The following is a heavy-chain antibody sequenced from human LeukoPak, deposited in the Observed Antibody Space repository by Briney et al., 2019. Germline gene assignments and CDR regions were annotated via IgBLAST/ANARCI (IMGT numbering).Heavy chain of an antibody. CDR2: IWADGINK. Sequence: GGSLRLSCAASGFTLSSTGMHWVRQAPGKGLEWVAVIWADGINKFYSDSVRGRFTFSRDNSKNTLSLQMNSLRVEDTAVYYCVXERKPFDAFDIWGQGTLVTVSS. CDR3: VXERKPFDAFDI. V-gene: IGHV3-33*01. J-gene: IGHJ3*02. CDR1: GFTLSSTG.